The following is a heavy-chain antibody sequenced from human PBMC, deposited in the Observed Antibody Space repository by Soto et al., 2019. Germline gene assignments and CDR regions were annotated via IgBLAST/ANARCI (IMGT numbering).Heavy chain of an antibody. D-gene: IGHD6-19*01. CDR3: ARDLVAGTNWFDP. CDR2: ICSSSSYI. V-gene: IGHV3-21*01. J-gene: IGHJ5*02. Sequence: EVQLVESGGGLVKPGGSLRLSCAASGFTFSSYSMNWVRQAPGKGLEWVSSICSSSSYIYYADSVKGRFTISRDNAKNTLYLQMNSLRAEDTAVYYCARDLVAGTNWFDPWGQGTLVTVSS. CDR1: GFTFSSYS.